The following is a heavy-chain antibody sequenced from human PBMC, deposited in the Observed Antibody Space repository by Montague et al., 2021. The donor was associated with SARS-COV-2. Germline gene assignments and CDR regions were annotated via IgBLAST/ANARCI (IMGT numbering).Heavy chain of an antibody. CDR3: VRDFDY. J-gene: IGHJ4*02. CDR1: GGSISNYY. Sequence: SETLSLTCTVSGGSISNYYWSWIRQPPGRGLEWIGYIYYSGSTDYSPSLKSRVTISLDTSKNQFSLKVTSVTAADTAVYYCVRDFDYWGQGTLVTVSS. CDR2: IYYSGST. V-gene: IGHV4-59*01.